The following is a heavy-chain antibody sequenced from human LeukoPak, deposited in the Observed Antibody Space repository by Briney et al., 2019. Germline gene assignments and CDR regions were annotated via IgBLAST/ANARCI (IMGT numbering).Heavy chain of an antibody. CDR2: INPNSGDT. CDR3: ARDPSRDAFDI. V-gene: IGHV1-2*06. J-gene: IGHJ3*02. CDR1: GYTFTGYY. Sequence: GASVKVSCKASGYTFTGYYMHWVRQAPGQGLEWMGRINPNSGDTNYAQKFQGRVTMTRDTSISTAYMELSRLRSDDTAVYYCARDPSRDAFDIWGQGTMVTVSS.